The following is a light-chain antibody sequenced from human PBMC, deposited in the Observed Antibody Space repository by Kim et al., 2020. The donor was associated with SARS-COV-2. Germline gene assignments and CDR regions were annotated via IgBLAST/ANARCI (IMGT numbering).Light chain of an antibody. V-gene: IGLV2-14*03. CDR1: SSDVGGYDN. CDR3: NSYTTRSTYV. J-gene: IGLJ1*01. Sequence: GQSITISCTGTSSDVGGYDNVSWYQQHPGKASKFLIYDVSQRPSGVSHRFSGSKSGNTASLTISGLQAEDEADYYCNSYTTRSTYVFGTGTKVTVL. CDR2: DVS.